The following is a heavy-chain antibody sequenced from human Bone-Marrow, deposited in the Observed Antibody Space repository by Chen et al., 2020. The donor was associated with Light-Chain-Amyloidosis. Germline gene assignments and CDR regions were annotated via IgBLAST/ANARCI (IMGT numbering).Heavy chain of an antibody. J-gene: IGHJ4*02. CDR1: GFIFSSYA. Sequence: VESGGGVVQPGRALRLPCAASGFIFSSYAMYWVRQAPGKGLEWLAFISYDGSRVSYAGSLKGRFTISRDQSKRKLYLQMNSLGPEDTALYYCARERDGRGLDYWGQGTLVSVST. CDR3: ARERDGRGLDY. D-gene: IGHD3-10*01. CDR2: ISYDGSRV. V-gene: IGHV3-30*03.